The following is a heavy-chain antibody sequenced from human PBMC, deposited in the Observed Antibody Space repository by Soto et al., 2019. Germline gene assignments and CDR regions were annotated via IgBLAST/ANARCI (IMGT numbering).Heavy chain of an antibody. CDR3: AAGGGLPRYY. D-gene: IGHD5-12*01. CDR1: GGSISSGGYS. CDR2: IYHSGST. Sequence: QLQLQESGSGLVKPSQTLSLTCAVSGGSISSGGYSWSWIRQPPGKGLEWIGYIYHSGSTSYNPSLKGRVTISVDRSKSQFSLKLSSVTAADTAVYYCAAGGGLPRYYWRQGTLVTVSS. J-gene: IGHJ4*02. V-gene: IGHV4-30-2*01.